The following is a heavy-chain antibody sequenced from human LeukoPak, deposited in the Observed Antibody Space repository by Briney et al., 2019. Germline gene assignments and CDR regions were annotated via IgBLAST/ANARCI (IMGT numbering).Heavy chain of an antibody. D-gene: IGHD3-9*01. Sequence: SETLSLTCTVSGGSISSYYWSWIRQPPGKGLEWIGYIYYSGSTNYNPSLKSRVTISVDTSKNQFSLKLSSVPAADTAVYYCARSNRGDILSFGDAFDIWGQGTMVTVSS. CDR3: ARSNRGDILSFGDAFDI. CDR2: IYYSGST. J-gene: IGHJ3*02. V-gene: IGHV4-59*01. CDR1: GGSISSYY.